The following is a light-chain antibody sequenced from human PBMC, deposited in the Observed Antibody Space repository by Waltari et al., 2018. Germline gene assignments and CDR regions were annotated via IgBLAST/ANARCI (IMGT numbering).Light chain of an antibody. Sequence: DVVMTQSPDSLAVSLGERATINCTSSQSLLYSSRNKNYLAWYQQKPGQPPKLLIYWASAREAGVPDLISGSGSGTDFTLTISSLQAEDVAVYYCQQYYATPYSFGQGTKVEIK. CDR1: QSLLYSSRNKNY. CDR2: WAS. V-gene: IGKV4-1*01. J-gene: IGKJ2*03. CDR3: QQYYATPYS.